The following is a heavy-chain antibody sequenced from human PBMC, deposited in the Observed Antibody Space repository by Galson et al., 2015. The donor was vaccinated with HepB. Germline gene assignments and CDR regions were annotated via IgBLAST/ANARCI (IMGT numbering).Heavy chain of an antibody. V-gene: IGHV3-30*02. J-gene: IGHJ6*02. CDR1: GFTFSSYG. CDR3: AKAHTRSSSWYRGSYYYYGMDV. Sequence: SLRLSCAASGFTFSSYGMHWVRQAPGKGLEWVAFIRYDGSNKYYADSVKGRFTISRDNSKNTLYLQMNSLRAEDTAVYYCAKAHTRSSSWYRGSYYYYGMDVWGQGTTVTVSS. D-gene: IGHD6-13*01. CDR2: IRYDGSNK.